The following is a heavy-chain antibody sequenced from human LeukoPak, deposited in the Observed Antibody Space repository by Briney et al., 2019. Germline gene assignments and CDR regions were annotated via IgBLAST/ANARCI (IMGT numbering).Heavy chain of an antibody. J-gene: IGHJ3*02. V-gene: IGHV4-59*01. D-gene: IGHD3-22*01. CDR1: GGSISSYY. CDR3: ARGGYYYDRSGYWGAFDI. Sequence: SETLSLTCTVSGGSISSYYWSWIRQPPGKGLEWIGYIYYSGSTNYNPSLKSRVTISVDTSKNQFSLKLSSVTAADTAVYYCARGGYYYDRSGYWGAFDIWGQGTMVTVSS. CDR2: IYYSGST.